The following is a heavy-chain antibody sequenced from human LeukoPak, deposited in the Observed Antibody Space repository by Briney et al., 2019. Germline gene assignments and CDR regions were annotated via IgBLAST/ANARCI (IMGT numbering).Heavy chain of an antibody. CDR1: GGSISSGGYY. Sequence: SETLSLTCTVSGGSISSGGYYWSWIRQPPGKGLEWIGEINHSGITNYNPSLKSRVTISVDTSKNQFSLKLSSVTAADTAVYYCAKQGYCDFWSGLYWYFDLWGRGTLVTVSS. V-gene: IGHV4-39*07. CDR2: INHSGIT. D-gene: IGHD3-3*01. J-gene: IGHJ2*01. CDR3: AKQGYCDFWSGLYWYFDL.